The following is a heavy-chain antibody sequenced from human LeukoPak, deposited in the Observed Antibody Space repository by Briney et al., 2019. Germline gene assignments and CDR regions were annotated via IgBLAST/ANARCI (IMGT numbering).Heavy chain of an antibody. CDR1: GFSVSSKY. V-gene: IGHV3-53*01. J-gene: IGHJ4*02. D-gene: IGHD3-22*01. CDR2: MYSGGNT. Sequence: GGSLRLSCAASGFSVSSKYMSWVRQAPGKGLEWVSVMYSGGNTYYADSVKGRFTISRDNSKNTLYLQMNSLRADDMAVYYCARWGTDSSAWYYFDYWGQGTLVTVSS. CDR3: ARWGTDSSAWYYFDY.